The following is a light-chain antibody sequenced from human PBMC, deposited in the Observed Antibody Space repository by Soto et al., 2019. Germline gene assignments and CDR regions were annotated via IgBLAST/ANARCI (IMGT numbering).Light chain of an antibody. CDR1: SGSIASNY. J-gene: IGLJ2*01. CDR3: QSYDSSNVV. V-gene: IGLV6-57*02. Sequence: NFMLTKPHSVSESPGKTVTISCTGSSGSIASNYVQWYQQRPGSAPTTVIYEDNQRPSGVPDRFSGSIDSSSSSASLTISGLKTEDEADYYCQSYDSSNVVFGGGTQLTVL. CDR2: EDN.